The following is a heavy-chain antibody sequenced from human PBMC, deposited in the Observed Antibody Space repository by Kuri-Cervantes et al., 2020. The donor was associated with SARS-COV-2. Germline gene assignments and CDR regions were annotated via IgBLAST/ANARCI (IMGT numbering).Heavy chain of an antibody. CDR3: ARDVCSGGSCYHYYMDV. CDR1: GGTFSSYD. Sequence: ASVKVSCKASGGTFSSYDISWVRQAPGQGLEWMGWINPNSGGTNYAQKFQGRVTMTRDTSISTAYMELSRLRSDDTAVYYCARDVCSGGSCYHYYMDVWGKGTTVTVSS. CDR2: INPNSGGT. J-gene: IGHJ6*03. V-gene: IGHV1-2*02. D-gene: IGHD2-15*01.